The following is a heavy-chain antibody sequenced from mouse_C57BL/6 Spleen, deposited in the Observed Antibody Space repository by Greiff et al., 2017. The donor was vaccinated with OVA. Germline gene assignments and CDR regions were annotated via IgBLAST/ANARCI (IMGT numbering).Heavy chain of an antibody. CDR1: GYTFTEYT. V-gene: IGHV1-62-2*01. CDR2: FYPGSGSI. D-gene: IGHD2-4*01. CDR3: ARHEGGDYGGVDYFDY. J-gene: IGHJ2*01. Sequence: QVQLQQSGAELVKPGASVKLSCKASGYTFTEYTIHWVKQRSGQGLEWIGWFYPGSGSIKYNEKFKDKATLTADKSSSTVYMELSRLTSEDSAVYFCARHEGGDYGGVDYFDYWGQGTTLTVSA.